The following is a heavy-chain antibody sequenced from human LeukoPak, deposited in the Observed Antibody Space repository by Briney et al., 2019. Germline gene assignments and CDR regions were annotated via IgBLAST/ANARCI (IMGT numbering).Heavy chain of an antibody. V-gene: IGHV1-69*13. CDR1: GGTFSSYA. CDR2: IIPIFGTA. J-gene: IGHJ5*02. CDR3: ARDHLPNYYGSRGVFP. D-gene: IGHD3-10*01. Sequence: GASVKVSCKASGGTFSSYAISWVRQAPGQGLEWMGGIIPIFGTANYAQKFQGRVTITADESTSTAYMELSSLRSEDTAVYYCARDHLPNYYGSRGVFPWGQGTLVTVSS.